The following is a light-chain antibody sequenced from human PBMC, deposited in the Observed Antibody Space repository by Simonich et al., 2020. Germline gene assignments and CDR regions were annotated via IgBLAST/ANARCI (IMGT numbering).Light chain of an antibody. V-gene: IGLV2-14*01. CDR2: DVS. Sequence: QSALTQPASVSGSPGQSITISCPGTSSDVGGYNYVSWYQQHRGKAPQLMIYDVSKRPSGVSNRFSVSKSGNTASLTISGLQAEDEAEYYCSSYTSSSTWVFGGGTKLTVL. CDR3: SSYTSSSTWV. J-gene: IGLJ2*01. CDR1: SSDVGGYNY.